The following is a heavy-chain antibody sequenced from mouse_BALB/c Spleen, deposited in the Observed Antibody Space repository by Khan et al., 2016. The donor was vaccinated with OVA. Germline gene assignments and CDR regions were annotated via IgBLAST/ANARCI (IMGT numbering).Heavy chain of an antibody. CDR2: INTYTGEP. V-gene: IGHV9-3-1*01. J-gene: IGHJ4*01. CDR3: ARPPYLSYTKAY. CDR1: GYTFTKFG. Sequence: QIQLVQSGPELKKPGETVKISCKASGYTFTKFGMNWVKQAPGKGLEWMGWINTYTGEPTYADDFKGRFAFSMETSASTAYLQVKNLKDEDTPTYFCARPPYLSYTKAYWGQGTSVTVPS. D-gene: IGHD2-10*01.